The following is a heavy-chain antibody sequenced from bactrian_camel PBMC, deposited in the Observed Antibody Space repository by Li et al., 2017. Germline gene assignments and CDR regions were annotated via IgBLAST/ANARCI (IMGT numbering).Heavy chain of an antibody. D-gene: IGHD6*01. Sequence: QVQLVESGGDLVQPGGSLRLSCEASGVTFSNHYMTWVRQAPGKGLEWVSSIYSDGSNTYYADSVKGRFTISRDNAKNTVYLQMNSLKSEDTAVYHCAAARDDSWYVFGGSCDASQGTQVTVS. V-gene: IGHV3-2*01. CDR1: GVTFSNHY. J-gene: IGHJ4*01. CDR2: IYSDGSNT.